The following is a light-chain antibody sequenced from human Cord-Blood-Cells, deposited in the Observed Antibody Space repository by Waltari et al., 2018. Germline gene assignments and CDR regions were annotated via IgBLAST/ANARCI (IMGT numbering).Light chain of an antibody. V-gene: IGLV2-23*02. CDR1: SSDVGSYNL. CDR3: CSYAGSSTAV. Sequence: QSALTHPASVSGSPGQSITISCTGTSSDVGSYNLVSWYQQHPGKAPKLMIYEVRKRPSGVSNRFSGSKSGNTASLTISGLQAEDEADYYCCSYAGSSTAVFGGGTQLTVL. CDR2: EVR. J-gene: IGLJ7*01.